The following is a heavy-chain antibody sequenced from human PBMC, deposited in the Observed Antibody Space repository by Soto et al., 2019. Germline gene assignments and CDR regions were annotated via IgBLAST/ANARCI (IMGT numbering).Heavy chain of an antibody. CDR2: IYNSGST. V-gene: IGHV4-31*03. D-gene: IGHD6-13*01. J-gene: IGHJ4*02. CDR3: GRYKAGIEMPKLHQLDQ. CDR1: RGSITSSGYY. Sequence: SETLSLTCSVSRGSITSSGYYWSWIRQHPGKGLEWIGDIYNSGSTHYNPSLKSRVSILLDTSNNQFSLKLTSVTAADTAGYFCGRYKAGIEMPKLHQLDQWGQGTVVTVYS.